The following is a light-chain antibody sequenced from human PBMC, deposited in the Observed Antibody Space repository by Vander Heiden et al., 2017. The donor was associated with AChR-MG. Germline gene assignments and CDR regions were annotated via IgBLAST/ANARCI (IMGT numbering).Light chain of an antibody. V-gene: IGKV2-29*02. J-gene: IGKJ2*01. Sequence: DIVMTQTPLPLSVSPGQTAPISRKSRQSLVWSDRRTYFYWYMQKPGQSPQLLIYEGSSHFSGVPDRFSGSGSGTDFTLSVSRVEAEDVGVYYCMQGLHLPYTFGQGTKLEIK. CDR2: EGS. CDR3: MQGLHLPYT. CDR1: QSLVWSDRRTY.